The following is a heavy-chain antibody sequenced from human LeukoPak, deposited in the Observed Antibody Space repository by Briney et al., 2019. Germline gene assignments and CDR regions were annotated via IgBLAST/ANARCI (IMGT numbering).Heavy chain of an antibody. CDR1: GGSFSGYY. Sequence: SETLSLTCAVYGGSFSGYYWSWIRQPPGKGLEWIGEINHSGSTNYNPSLKSRVTISVDTSKNQFSLKLSSVTAADTAVYYCARVPGGSEYYFDYWGRGTLVTVSS. J-gene: IGHJ4*02. V-gene: IGHV4-34*01. D-gene: IGHD1-26*01. CDR2: INHSGST. CDR3: ARVPGGSEYYFDY.